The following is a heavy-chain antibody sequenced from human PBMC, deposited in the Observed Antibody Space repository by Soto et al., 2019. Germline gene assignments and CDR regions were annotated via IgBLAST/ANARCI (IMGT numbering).Heavy chain of an antibody. J-gene: IGHJ4*02. CDR3: ARDHRGSGSYQGGFDY. CDR2: IIPIFGTA. V-gene: IGHV1-69*13. D-gene: IGHD1-26*01. Sequence: SVKVSCKASGYTFTSYGISWVRQAPGQGLEWMGGIIPIFGTANYAQKFQGRVTITADESTSTAYMELSSLRSEDTAVYYCARDHRGSGSYQGGFDYWGQGTLVTVSS. CDR1: GYTFTSYG.